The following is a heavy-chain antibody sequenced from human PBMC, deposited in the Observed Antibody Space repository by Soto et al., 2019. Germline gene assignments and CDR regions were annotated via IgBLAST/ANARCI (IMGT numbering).Heavy chain of an antibody. J-gene: IGHJ6*02. CDR3: AREGAVSHSYYYGTDV. CDR1: GGSISSGDSW. Sequence: SETLSLTCTVSGGSISSGDSWWSWIRQSPGKGLEWIGYIYYSGSTYYNPSLGSRVTMSVDTSKNQFSLKLNSVTAADTAVYYCAREGAVSHSYYYGTDVWGQGTTVTVSS. V-gene: IGHV4-30-4*08. D-gene: IGHD3-16*01. CDR2: IYYSGST.